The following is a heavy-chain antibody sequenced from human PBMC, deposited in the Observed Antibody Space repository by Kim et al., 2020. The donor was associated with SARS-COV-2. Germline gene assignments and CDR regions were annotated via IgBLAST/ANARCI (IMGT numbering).Heavy chain of an antibody. D-gene: IGHD2-21*02. Sequence: GGSLRLSCAASGVTFSNYAMSWVRQAPGKGLEWVSSITGSGGGTYYADSVQGRFTISRDNSKRTLYLQMNGVRAEGTAIYYCAKDTMAVTAGIGYLFGIDVWGQGTTVTVS. CDR2: ITGSGGGT. CDR3: AKDTMAVTAGIGYLFGIDV. CDR1: GVTFSNYA. V-gene: IGHV3-23*01. J-gene: IGHJ6*02.